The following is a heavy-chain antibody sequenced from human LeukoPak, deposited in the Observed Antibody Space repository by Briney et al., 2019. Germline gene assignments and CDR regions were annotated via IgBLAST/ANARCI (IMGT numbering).Heavy chain of an antibody. J-gene: IGHJ4*02. D-gene: IGHD4-17*01. V-gene: IGHV4-34*01. CDR1: GGSFSGYY. CDR3: AREFGYAVTSLDY. Sequence: SETLSLTCAVYGGSFSGYYWSWIRQPPGKGLEWIGEINHSGSTNYNPSLKSRVTISVDTSKNQISLKLSSVTAADTAVYYCAREFGYAVTSLDYWGQGTLVTVSS. CDR2: INHSGST.